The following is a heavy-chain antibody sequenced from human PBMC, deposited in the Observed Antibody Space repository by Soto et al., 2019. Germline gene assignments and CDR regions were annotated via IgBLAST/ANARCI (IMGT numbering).Heavy chain of an antibody. CDR1: GCTFDDFA. D-gene: IGHD3-10*01. CDR2: ISWNRGSI. Sequence: SLRLACFAAGCTFDDFAMHWVRQAPGKGLGWVSGISWNRGSIVYVDSVMGRFTISRDNVKNSLYLQMNSLRPEETAPYYCTQDRYDYYGSGGNYGMDGCRQRTTGTVSS. J-gene: IGHJ6*01. CDR3: TQDRYDYYGSGGNYGMDG. V-gene: IGHV3-9*01.